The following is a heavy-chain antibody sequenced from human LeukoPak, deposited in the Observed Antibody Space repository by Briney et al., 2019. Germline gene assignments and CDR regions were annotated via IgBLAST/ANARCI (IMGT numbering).Heavy chain of an antibody. CDR3: ARDLDYGDYTYGY. CDR1: VGTFSSYA. CDR2: IIPIFGTA. Sequence: ASVKVSCKASVGTFSSYAISWVRQAPGQGLEWMGGIIPIFGTANYAQKFQGRVTITADKSTSTAYMELSSLRSEDTAVYYCARDLDYGDYTYGYWGQGTLVTVSS. D-gene: IGHD4-17*01. J-gene: IGHJ4*02. V-gene: IGHV1-69*06.